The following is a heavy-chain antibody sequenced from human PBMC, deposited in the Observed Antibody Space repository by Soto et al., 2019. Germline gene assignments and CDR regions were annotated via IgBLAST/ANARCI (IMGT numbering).Heavy chain of an antibody. V-gene: IGHV1-69*13. Sequence: SVKVSCKASGGAFSSYAISWVRQAPGQGLEWMGGIIPIFGTANYAQKFQGRVTITADESTSTAYMELSSLRSEDTAVYYCARGLAMRDTAMVDPYYSSYAMHVWGPGTTVTVSS. CDR1: GGAFSSYA. D-gene: IGHD5-18*01. J-gene: IGHJ6*02. CDR2: IIPIFGTA. CDR3: ARGLAMRDTAMVDPYYSSYAMHV.